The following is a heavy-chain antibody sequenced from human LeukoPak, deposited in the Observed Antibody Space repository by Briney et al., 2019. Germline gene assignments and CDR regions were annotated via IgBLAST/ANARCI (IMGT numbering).Heavy chain of an antibody. Sequence: GGSLRLSCAASGFPFSSYAMNWVRQAPGKGLEWISVIAGSDGFTQYADSVKGRFTISRDNSKNTVYLQMNRLRVEDTALYYCVRSLDYWGQGTLVTVSS. J-gene: IGHJ4*02. V-gene: IGHV3-23*01. CDR3: VRSLDY. CDR1: GFPFSSYA. CDR2: IAGSDGFT.